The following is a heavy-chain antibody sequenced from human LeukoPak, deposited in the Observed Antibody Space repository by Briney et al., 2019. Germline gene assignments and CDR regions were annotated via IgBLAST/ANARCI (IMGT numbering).Heavy chain of an antibody. CDR1: GYTFTGYY. Sequence: ASVKVSCKASGYTFTGYYTHWVRQAPGQGLEWMGWINPNSGGTNYAQKFQGRVTMTRDTSISTAYMELSRLGSDDTAVYYCARDYSYSSSAHYWYFDLWGRGTLVTVSS. CDR3: ARDYSYSSSAHYWYFDL. V-gene: IGHV1-2*02. CDR2: INPNSGGT. D-gene: IGHD6-6*01. J-gene: IGHJ2*01.